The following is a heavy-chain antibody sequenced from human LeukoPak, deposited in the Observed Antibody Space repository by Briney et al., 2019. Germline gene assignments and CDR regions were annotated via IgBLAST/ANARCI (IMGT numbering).Heavy chain of an antibody. J-gene: IGHJ6*03. Sequence: GGSLRLSCAASGFTFSSYAMSWVRQAPGKGLEWVSAISGSGGSTYYADSVKGRFTISRDNSKNTLYLQTNSLRAEDTAVYYCAKGWRDYYYYYMDVWGKGTTVTVSS. V-gene: IGHV3-23*01. CDR3: AKGWRDYYYYYMDV. CDR1: GFTFSSYA. D-gene: IGHD3-3*01. CDR2: ISGSGGST.